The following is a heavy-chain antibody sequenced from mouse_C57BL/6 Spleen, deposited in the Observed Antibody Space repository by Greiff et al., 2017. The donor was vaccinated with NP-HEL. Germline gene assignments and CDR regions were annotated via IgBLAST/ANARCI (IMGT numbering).Heavy chain of an antibody. CDR2: INPNNGGT. J-gene: IGHJ3*01. CDR1: GYTFTDYY. V-gene: IGHV1-26*01. CDR3: ARDLGPLDWFAY. D-gene: IGHD4-1*01. Sequence: VQLQQSGPELVKPGASVKISCKASGYTFTDYYMNWVKQSHGKSLEWIGDINPNNGGTSYNQKFKGKATLTVDKSSSTAYMELRSLTSEDSAVYYCARDLGPLDWFAYWGQGTLVTVSA.